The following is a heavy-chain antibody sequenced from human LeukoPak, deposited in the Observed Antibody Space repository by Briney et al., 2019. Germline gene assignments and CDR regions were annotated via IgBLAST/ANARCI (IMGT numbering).Heavy chain of an antibody. CDR2: IFYSGST. D-gene: IGHD3-10*01. Sequence: GSLRLSCAASGFTFSSYEMNWVRQAPGKGLEWIGNIFYSGSTYYSPSLRGRVTISLDTSRNQFSLKLNSVTAADTAVYYCAKSNGYGLVDIWGQGTMVTVSS. J-gene: IGHJ3*02. V-gene: IGHV4-59*12. CDR3: AKSNGYGLVDI. CDR1: GFTFSSYE.